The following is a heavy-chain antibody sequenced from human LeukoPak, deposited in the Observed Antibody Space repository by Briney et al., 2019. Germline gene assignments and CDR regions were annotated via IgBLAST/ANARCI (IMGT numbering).Heavy chain of an antibody. J-gene: IGHJ4*02. D-gene: IGHD4-11*01. Sequence: ASVKVSCQASRYTFTNYYMHWVRQAPGQGLEWMGIINPSGSSTSYAQKFQGRVTMTRDTSTNTVYMKLSSLRSEDTAVYYCARDSYSNSAKYYFDYWGQGTLVTVSS. CDR1: RYTFTNYY. CDR3: ARDSYSNSAKYYFDY. CDR2: INPSGSST. V-gene: IGHV1-46*01.